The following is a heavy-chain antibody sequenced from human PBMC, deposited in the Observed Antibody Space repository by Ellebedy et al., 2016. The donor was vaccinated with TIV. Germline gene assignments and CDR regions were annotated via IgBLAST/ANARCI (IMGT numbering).Heavy chain of an antibody. D-gene: IGHD2-15*01. V-gene: IGHV4-39*02. CDR1: AGSTSRTTYY. CDR2: IHSSGQP. Sequence: MPSETLSLTCSVSAGSTSRTTYYWGWIRQPPGKGLVCTGSIHSSGQPFFNPSLESRVTISIEKSQNQLSLKVTSVTAADTAVYFCARVVLWGYCSGAKCTGWFDPWGQGTLVTVSS. J-gene: IGHJ5*02. CDR3: ARVVLWGYCSGAKCTGWFDP.